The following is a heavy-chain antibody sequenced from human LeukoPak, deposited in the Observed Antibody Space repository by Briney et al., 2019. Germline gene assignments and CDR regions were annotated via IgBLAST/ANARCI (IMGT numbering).Heavy chain of an antibody. Sequence: ASVKVSCKTSGYTFSSYALDWVRQAPGQGLEWMGWISAYNGNTNYAQKLQGRVTMTTDTSTSTAYMELRSLRSDDTAVYYCARGINDFWSGYLEYWGQGTLVTVSS. CDR1: GYTFSSYA. CDR3: ARGINDFWSGYLEY. D-gene: IGHD3-3*01. J-gene: IGHJ4*02. CDR2: ISAYNGNT. V-gene: IGHV1-18*01.